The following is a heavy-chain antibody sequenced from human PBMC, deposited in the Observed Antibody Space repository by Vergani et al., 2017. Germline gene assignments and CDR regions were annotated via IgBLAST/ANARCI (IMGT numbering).Heavy chain of an antibody. Sequence: QMQLVQSGPEVKKPGTSVKVSCKASGFTFTSSAVQWVRQARGQRLEWIGWIVVGSGNTNYAQKFQERVTITRDMSTSTAYMELSSLRSEETAVYYCAAGKTGVSYYDFWSGYFGGFDYWGQGTLVTVSS. CDR3: AAGKTGVSYYDFWSGYFGGFDY. CDR2: IVVGSGNT. CDR1: GFTFTSSA. V-gene: IGHV1-58*01. D-gene: IGHD3-3*01. J-gene: IGHJ4*02.